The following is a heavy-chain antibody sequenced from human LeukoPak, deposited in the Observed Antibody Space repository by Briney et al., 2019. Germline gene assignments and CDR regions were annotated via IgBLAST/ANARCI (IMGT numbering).Heavy chain of an antibody. D-gene: IGHD2-15*01. Sequence: GASVKVSCKASGGTFSSYAISWVRQAPGQGLEWMVGIIPIFGTANYAQKFQGRVTITADKSTSTAYMELSSLRSEDTAVYYCAKVVAAIPSDNWFDPWGQGTLVTVSS. CDR2: IIPIFGTA. CDR1: GGTFSSYA. J-gene: IGHJ5*02. V-gene: IGHV1-69*06. CDR3: AKVVAAIPSDNWFDP.